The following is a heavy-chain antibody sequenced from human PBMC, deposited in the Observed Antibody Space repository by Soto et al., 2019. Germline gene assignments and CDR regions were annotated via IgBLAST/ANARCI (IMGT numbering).Heavy chain of an antibody. D-gene: IGHD2-15*01. CDR3: ARDDCSGGSCYPFDY. V-gene: IGHV3-21*01. J-gene: IGHJ4*02. Sequence: EVQLVESGGGLVKPGGSLRLSCAASGFTFSSYSMNWVHQAPGKGLEWVSSISSSSSYIYYADSVKGRFTISRDNAKNSLYLQMNSLRAEDTAVYYCARDDCSGGSCYPFDYWGQGTLVTVSS. CDR2: ISSSSSYI. CDR1: GFTFSSYS.